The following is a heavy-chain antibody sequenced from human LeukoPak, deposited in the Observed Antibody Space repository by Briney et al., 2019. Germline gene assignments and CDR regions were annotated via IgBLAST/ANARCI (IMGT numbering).Heavy chain of an antibody. CDR2: ISKNGENI. CDR1: GFLVSSYS. D-gene: IGHD6-19*01. Sequence: PGGSLRLSCAASGFLVSSYSMHWVRQAPGKGLEFVSAISKNGENIYYANSVKGRFTISRDISKNTLYLQMGSLRPDDMAVYYCARVDSGSACASWGQGILVTVSS. J-gene: IGHJ1*01. CDR3: ARVDSGSACAS. V-gene: IGHV3-64*01.